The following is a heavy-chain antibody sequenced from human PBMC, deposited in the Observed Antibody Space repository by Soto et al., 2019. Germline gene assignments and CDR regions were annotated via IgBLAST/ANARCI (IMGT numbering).Heavy chain of an antibody. Sequence: QVQLQQWGAGLLKPSETLSLTCAVYGGSFSGYYWSWIRQPPGKGLEWIVEINHSGSTNYNPSLKSRVTITVDTSKNQFSLKLSAVAAADTAVYYCARGSNSVVVPAARNSWFDPWGQGTLVTVSS. V-gene: IGHV4-34*01. J-gene: IGHJ5*02. CDR3: ARGSNSVVVPAARNSWFDP. CDR2: INHSGST. CDR1: GGSFSGYY. D-gene: IGHD2-2*01.